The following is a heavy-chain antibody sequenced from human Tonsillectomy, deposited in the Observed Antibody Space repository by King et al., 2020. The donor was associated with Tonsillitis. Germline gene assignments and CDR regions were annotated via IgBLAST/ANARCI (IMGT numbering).Heavy chain of an antibody. V-gene: IGHV4-31*03. CDR2: IYYSGST. D-gene: IGHD3-10*01. CDR3: ARMEGYGSGSGKGAFDI. J-gene: IGHJ3*02. Sequence: VQLQESGPGLVKPSQTLSLTCTVSGGSISSGGYYWSWIRQHPGKGLEWIGYIYYSGSTYYNPSLKSRVTISVDTSKTQFSLKLSSVTAADTAVEYCARMEGYGSGSGKGAFDIWGQGTMVTVSS. CDR1: GGSISSGGYY.